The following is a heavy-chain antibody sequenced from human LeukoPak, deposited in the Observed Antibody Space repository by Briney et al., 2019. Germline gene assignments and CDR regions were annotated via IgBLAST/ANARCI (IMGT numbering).Heavy chain of an antibody. Sequence: GGSLRLSCAASGFTFDDYGMSWVRQAPGKGLEWVSGINWNGGSTGYADSVKGRFTISRDNAKNSLCLQMNSLRAEDTALYYCARDADSSSDPPYFYYWGQGTLVTVSS. D-gene: IGHD6-6*01. V-gene: IGHV3-20*04. CDR3: ARDADSSSDPPYFYY. CDR2: INWNGGST. J-gene: IGHJ4*02. CDR1: GFTFDDYG.